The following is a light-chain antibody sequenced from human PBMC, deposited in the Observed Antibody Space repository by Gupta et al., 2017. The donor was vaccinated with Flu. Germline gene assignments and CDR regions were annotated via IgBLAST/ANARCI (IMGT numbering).Light chain of an antibody. CDR2: KAS. J-gene: IGKJ2*02. V-gene: IGKV1-5*03. Sequence: GDRVTITCRASQSISTWLAWYQQKPGKAPNLLIYKASSLESGVPSRFSGSGSGTEFTLTISSLQPDDFATYYCQQYNSYPCNFGQGTKLEIK. CDR1: QSISTW. CDR3: QQYNSYPCN.